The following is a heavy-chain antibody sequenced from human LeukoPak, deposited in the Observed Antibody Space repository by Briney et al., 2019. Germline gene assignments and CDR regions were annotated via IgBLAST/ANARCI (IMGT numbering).Heavy chain of an antibody. D-gene: IGHD3-22*01. CDR2: INSDGSST. CDR1: GFTFSSYW. J-gene: IGHJ4*02. CDR3: ARLDLIHYYDSSGYHPY. Sequence: PGGSLRLSCAASGFTFSSYWMHWVRQAPGKGLVWVSRINSDGSSTSYADSVKGRFTISRDNAKNTLYLQMNSLRAEDTAVYYCARLDLIHYYDSSGYHPYWGQGTLVTVSS. V-gene: IGHV3-74*01.